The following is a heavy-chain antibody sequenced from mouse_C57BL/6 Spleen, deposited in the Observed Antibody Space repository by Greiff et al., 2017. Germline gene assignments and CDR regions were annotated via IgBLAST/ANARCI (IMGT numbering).Heavy chain of an antibody. CDR3: ARAYYGSSYDY. CDR1: GYTFTSYW. V-gene: IGHV1-64*01. CDR2: IHPNSGST. J-gene: IGHJ2*01. D-gene: IGHD1-1*01. Sequence: QVQLQQPGAELVKPGASVKLSCKASGYTFTSYWMHWVKQRPGQGLEWIGMIHPNSGSTNYNEKFKSKATLTVDKSPSTAYMQLSSLTSEDSAVYYCARAYYGSSYDYWGQGTTLTVSS.